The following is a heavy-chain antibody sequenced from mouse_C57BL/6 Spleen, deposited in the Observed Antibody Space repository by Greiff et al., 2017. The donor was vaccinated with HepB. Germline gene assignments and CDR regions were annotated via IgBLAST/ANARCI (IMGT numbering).Heavy chain of an antibody. Sequence: QVQLQQPGAELVMPGASVKLSCKASGYTFTSYWMHWVKQRPGQGLEWIGEIDPSDSYTNYNQKFKGKSTLTVDKSSSTAYMQLSSLTSEDSAVYYCARSVKRYAMDYWGQGTSVTVSS. CDR3: ARSVKRYAMDY. CDR1: GYTFTSYW. J-gene: IGHJ4*01. CDR2: IDPSDSYT. D-gene: IGHD2-2*01. V-gene: IGHV1-69*01.